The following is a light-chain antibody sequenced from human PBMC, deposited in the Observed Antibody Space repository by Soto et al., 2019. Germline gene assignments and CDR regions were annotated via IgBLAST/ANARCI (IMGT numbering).Light chain of an antibody. CDR1: SSDVGGYNY. CDR2: EVS. J-gene: IGLJ3*02. Sequence: QAVVTQPASVSGSPGQSITISCTGTSSDVGGYNYVSWYQQHPSRAPKLMIFEVSNRPSGVSNRFSGSKSGNTASLTISGLQAEDEADYYCSSYTSSSTQVLGGGTKVTVL. CDR3: SSYTSSSTQV. V-gene: IGLV2-14*01.